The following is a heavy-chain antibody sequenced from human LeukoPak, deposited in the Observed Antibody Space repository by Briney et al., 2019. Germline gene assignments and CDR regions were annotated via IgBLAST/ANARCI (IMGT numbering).Heavy chain of an antibody. V-gene: IGHV3-7*01. CDR3: ARGPDYGDRLDFFDY. J-gene: IGHJ4*02. Sequence: GGSLRLSCAASGFTFSRHWMGWVRQATGKGPEWVASIKQDGSQYYVDSVKGRFIISRDNAKNSLYLQMNSLRAEDTAVYSCARGPDYGDRLDFFDYWGQGTLVTVFS. D-gene: IGHD4-17*01. CDR2: IKQDGSQ. CDR1: GFTFSRHW.